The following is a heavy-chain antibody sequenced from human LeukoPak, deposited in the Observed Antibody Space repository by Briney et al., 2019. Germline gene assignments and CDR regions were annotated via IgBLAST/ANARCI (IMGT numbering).Heavy chain of an antibody. CDR2: IYYSGST. D-gene: IGHD5-18*01. CDR3: ARVDTAMEDAFDI. J-gene: IGHJ3*02. CDR1: GGSISSGGYY. Sequence: SETLSLTCTVSGGSISSGGYYWSWIRQHPGKGPEWIGYIYYSGSTYYNPSLKSRVTISVDTSKNQFSLRLSSVTAADTAVYYCARVDTAMEDAFDIWGQGTMVTVSS. V-gene: IGHV4-31*03.